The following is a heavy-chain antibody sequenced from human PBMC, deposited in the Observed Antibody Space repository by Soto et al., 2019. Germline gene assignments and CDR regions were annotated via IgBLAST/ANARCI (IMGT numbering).Heavy chain of an antibody. J-gene: IGHJ4*02. CDR3: TTFWYYYDNTGQGGY. CDR1: GFTFSNAW. CDR2: MKSTIEGGTT. Sequence: EVQLVESGGGLVKPGGSLRLSCAASGFTFSNAWMNWVRQAPGEGLEWVGRMKSTIEGGTTDYAAPVKGRFTISRDDSKNTLYLQMDSLKIEDTAVYFCTTFWYYYDNTGQGGYWGQGTLVTVSS. D-gene: IGHD3-22*01. V-gene: IGHV3-15*07.